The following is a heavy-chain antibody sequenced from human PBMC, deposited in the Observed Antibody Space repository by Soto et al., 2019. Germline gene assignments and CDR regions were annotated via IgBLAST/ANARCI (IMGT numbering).Heavy chain of an antibody. CDR3: ARRSGFYYYYYGMDV. CDR1: GGSFSGYY. D-gene: IGHD3-22*01. J-gene: IGHJ6*02. CDR2: INHSGST. V-gene: IGHV4-34*01. Sequence: SETLSLTCAVYGGSFSGYYWSWIRQPPGKGLEWIGEINHSGSTNYNPSLKSRVTISVDTSKNQFSLKLSSVTAADTAVYYCARRSGFYYYYYGMDVWGQGTTVTVSS.